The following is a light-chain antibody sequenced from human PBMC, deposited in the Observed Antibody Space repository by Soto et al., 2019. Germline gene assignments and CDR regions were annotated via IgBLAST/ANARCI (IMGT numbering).Light chain of an antibody. J-gene: IGKJ4*01. CDR3: QQYGTSPLT. CDR1: QTLSSSS. V-gene: IGKV3D-20*01. Sequence: EIVLTQSPATLSLSPGESATLSCGASQTLSSSSLAWYQQKPGLAPRLLIYDASNSATGIPDRFSGSGAGPEFTLTISRLEPEDFARYYCQQYGTSPLTFGGGTKVDIK. CDR2: DAS.